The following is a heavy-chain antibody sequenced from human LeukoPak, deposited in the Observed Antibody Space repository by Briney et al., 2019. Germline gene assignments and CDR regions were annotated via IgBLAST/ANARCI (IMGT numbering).Heavy chain of an antibody. Sequence: GESLKISCTGSGYIFSDYWIGWVRQMPVKGLEWMGIIYPGDSDVRYSPSFQGQVIMSADKSISTAYLEWSGLKASDTAMYYCARLSRPHILDTNWFDSWGQGSLVTISS. D-gene: IGHD3-9*01. V-gene: IGHV5-51*01. CDR1: GYIFSDYW. CDR2: IYPGDSDV. CDR3: ARLSRPHILDTNWFDS. J-gene: IGHJ5*01.